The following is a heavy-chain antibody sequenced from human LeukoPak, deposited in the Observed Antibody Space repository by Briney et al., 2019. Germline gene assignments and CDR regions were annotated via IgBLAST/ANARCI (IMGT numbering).Heavy chain of an antibody. Sequence: ASVKISCKASGYTFTGYYMHWVRQAPGQGLEWMGWINPNSGGTNYAQKFQGRVTMTRDTSISTAYMELSSPRSEDTAVYYCARVGFGVDSNWFDPWGQGTLVTVSS. CDR1: GYTFTGYY. CDR3: ARVGFGVDSNWFDP. V-gene: IGHV1-2*02. CDR2: INPNSGGT. J-gene: IGHJ5*02. D-gene: IGHD3-10*01.